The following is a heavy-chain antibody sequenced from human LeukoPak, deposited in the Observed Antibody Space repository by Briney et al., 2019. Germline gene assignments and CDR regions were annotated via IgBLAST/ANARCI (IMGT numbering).Heavy chain of an antibody. D-gene: IGHD2-15*01. Sequence: GGSLRLSCTASGFTFSSYAMSWVRQAPGKGLEWVSGISGSGGSTYYAASVKGRFTISRDNSKNTLYLQMNSLRAEDTAVYYCAKDKAYCSGGSCYNAFDIWGQGTMVTVSS. CDR3: AKDKAYCSGGSCYNAFDI. CDR1: GFTFSSYA. J-gene: IGHJ3*02. V-gene: IGHV3-23*01. CDR2: ISGSGGST.